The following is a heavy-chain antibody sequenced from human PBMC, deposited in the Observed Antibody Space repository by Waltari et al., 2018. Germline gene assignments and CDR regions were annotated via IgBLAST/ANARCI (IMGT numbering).Heavy chain of an antibody. CDR1: GGSFSGYY. CDR2: INHSGRT. J-gene: IGHJ4*02. CDR3: ARGHRITGTHRKFDY. V-gene: IGHV4-34*01. D-gene: IGHD1-7*01. Sequence: QVQLQQWGAGLLKPSETLSLTCAVYGGSFSGYYWSWIRQPPGKGLEWIGEINHSGRTNYNPSLNSRVTRSVDTSKNQFSLKLSSVTAADTAVYYCARGHRITGTHRKFDYWGQGTLVTVSS.